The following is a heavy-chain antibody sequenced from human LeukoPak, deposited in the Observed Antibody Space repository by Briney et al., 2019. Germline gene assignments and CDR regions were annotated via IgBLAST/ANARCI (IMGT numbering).Heavy chain of an antibody. CDR3: TRRGGSSSSDWFDP. Sequence: SETLSLTCTVSGGSISNYYWSWIRQPPGKGLEWIGYVYYTGSTSYNPSLKSRVTISGDTSKNQFSLKLSSVTAADTAAYYCTRRGGSSSSDWFDPWGQGTLVIVSS. CDR1: GGSISNYY. V-gene: IGHV4-59*08. J-gene: IGHJ5*02. CDR2: VYYTGST. D-gene: IGHD6-6*01.